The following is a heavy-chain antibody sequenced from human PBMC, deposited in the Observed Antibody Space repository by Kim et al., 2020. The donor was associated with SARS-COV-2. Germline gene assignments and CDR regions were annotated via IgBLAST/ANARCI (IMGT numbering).Heavy chain of an antibody. CDR3: ARDGVSKNWNEYFDH. D-gene: IGHD1-1*01. J-gene: IGHJ2*01. CDR1: GFTFSTYA. CDR2: ISGSGHDT. V-gene: IGHV3-23*01. Sequence: GGSLRLSCAASGFTFSTYAMPWVRQAPGKGLECVSGISGSGHDTNYADSVKGRFTISRDNSRNTLYLQMNSLRAEDTALYYCARDGVSKNWNEYFDHWGR.